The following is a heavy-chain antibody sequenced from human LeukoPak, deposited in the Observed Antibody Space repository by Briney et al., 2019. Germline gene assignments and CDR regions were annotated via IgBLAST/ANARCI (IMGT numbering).Heavy chain of an antibody. CDR2: TYHTGST. V-gene: IGHV4-38-2*02. CDR1: GYSISSGNY. J-gene: IGHJ5*02. CDR3: AREKSGGIFGVVTNWFDP. D-gene: IGHD3-3*01. Sequence: SQTLSLTCAVSGYSISSGNYWGWIRQPPGKGLEWIGFTYHTGSTYYNPSLKSRVTMSVDTSKNQFSLRLTSVTAAGTAVYYCAREKSGGIFGVVTNWFDPWGQGTLVTVSS.